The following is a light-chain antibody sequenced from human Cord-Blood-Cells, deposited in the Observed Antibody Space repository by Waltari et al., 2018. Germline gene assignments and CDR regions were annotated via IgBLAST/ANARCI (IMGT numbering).Light chain of an antibody. V-gene: IGLV3-1*01. Sequence: SYELTQPPSVSVSPGQTASIPRSGVNLGDKYACWYQQKPGQSPVLVIYQDSKRPSGIPERFSGSNSGNTATLTISGTQAMDEADYYCQAWDSSTVVFGGGTKLTVL. CDR1: NLGDKY. J-gene: IGLJ2*01. CDR2: QDS. CDR3: QAWDSSTVV.